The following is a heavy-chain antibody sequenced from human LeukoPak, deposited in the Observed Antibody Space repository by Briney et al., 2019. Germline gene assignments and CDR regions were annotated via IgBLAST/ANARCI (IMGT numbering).Heavy chain of an antibody. CDR2: INHSGST. D-gene: IGHD3-22*01. V-gene: IGHV4-34*01. J-gene: IGHJ4*02. CDR3: ARSQTYYYDSSGYYYFDY. CDR1: GGSISSYY. Sequence: SETLSLTCTVSGGSISSYYWSWIRQPPGKGLEWIGEINHSGSTNYNPSLKSRVTISVDTSKNQFSLKLSSVTAADTAVYYCARSQTYYYDSSGYYYFDYWGQGTLVTVSS.